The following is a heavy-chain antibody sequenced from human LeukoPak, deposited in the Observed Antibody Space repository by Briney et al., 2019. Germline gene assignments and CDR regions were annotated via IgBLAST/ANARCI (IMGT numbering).Heavy chain of an antibody. D-gene: IGHD3-3*01. CDR2: IIPIFGTA. CDR3: AREEGYDFWSGYLRNYFDY. CDR1: GGTFSSYA. V-gene: IGHV1-69*05. Sequence: SVKVSCKASGGTFSSYAISWVRQAPGQGLEWMGRIIPIFGTANYAQKFQGGVTITTDESTSTAYMELSSLRSEDTAVYYCAREEGYDFWSGYLRNYFDYWGQGTLVTVSS. J-gene: IGHJ4*02.